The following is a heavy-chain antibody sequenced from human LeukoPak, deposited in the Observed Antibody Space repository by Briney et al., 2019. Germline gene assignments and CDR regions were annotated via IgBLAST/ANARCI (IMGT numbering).Heavy chain of an antibody. D-gene: IGHD3-22*01. CDR2: MNPSSGNT. J-gene: IGHJ4*02. V-gene: IGHV1-8*02. CDR3: ARYLHDSSGYYY. CDR1: GYTFTSYY. Sequence: ASVKVSCKASGYTFTSYYMHWVRQAPGQGLEWMGWMNPSSGNTGYAQKFQGRVTMTRNTSISTAYMELSSLRSDDTAVYYCARYLHDSSGYYYWGQGTLVTVSS.